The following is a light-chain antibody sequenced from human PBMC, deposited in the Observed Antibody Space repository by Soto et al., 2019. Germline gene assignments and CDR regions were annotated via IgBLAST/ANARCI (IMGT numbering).Light chain of an antibody. J-gene: IGKJ1*01. V-gene: IGKV3-20*01. CDR3: QRYDSLRT. CDR1: QSVRSNF. CDR2: GAS. Sequence: EIVLTQSPGTLSLSPGERATLSCRASQSVRSNFLAWYQQKPGQAPRLLIYGASNRATGIPDRFSGSGSGTDFTLTITRLEPEDFAKYCCQRYDSLRTFGQGTKVDIK.